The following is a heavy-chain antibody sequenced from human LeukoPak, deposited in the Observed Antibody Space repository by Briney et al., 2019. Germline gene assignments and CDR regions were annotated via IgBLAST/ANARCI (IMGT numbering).Heavy chain of an antibody. D-gene: IGHD5-12*01. CDR3: ARDVPPRGYSGYDTDY. CDR2: IYHSGST. CDR1: GGSISSSNW. Sequence: SETLSLTCAVSGGSISSSNWWSGVRPPPGKGLEWIGEIYHSGSTNYNPSLKRRVTISVDKSKNQFPLTLSSVTAADTAVYYCARDVPPRGYSGYDTDYWGQGTLVTVSS. V-gene: IGHV4-4*02. J-gene: IGHJ4*02.